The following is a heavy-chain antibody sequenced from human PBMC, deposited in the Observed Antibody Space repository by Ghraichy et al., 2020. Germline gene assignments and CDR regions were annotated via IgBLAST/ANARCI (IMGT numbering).Heavy chain of an antibody. J-gene: IGHJ6*02. Sequence: GGSLRLSCAASGFTFSSYGMHWVRQAPGKGLEWVAVISYDGSNKYYADSVKGRFTISRDNSKNTLFLQMNSLRAEDTAVYYCAKESGYDFWSGYQAGYGMDVWGQGTTVTVSS. CDR1: GFTFSSYG. CDR2: ISYDGSNK. CDR3: AKESGYDFWSGYQAGYGMDV. V-gene: IGHV3-30*18. D-gene: IGHD3-3*01.